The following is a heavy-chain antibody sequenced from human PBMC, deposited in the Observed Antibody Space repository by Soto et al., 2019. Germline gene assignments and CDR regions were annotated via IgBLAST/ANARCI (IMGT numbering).Heavy chain of an antibody. V-gene: IGHV3-23*01. Sequence: PGGSLRLSCAASGFTFSSYAMSWVRQAPGKGLEWVSAISGSGGSTYYADSVRGRFTISRDNSKNTLYLQMNSLRAEDTAGYYCANPISSAWPLPAYWRKGPPVTVSP. J-gene: IGHJ4*02. CDR3: ANPISSAWPLPAY. CDR2: ISGSGGST. D-gene: IGHD6-19*01. CDR1: GFTFSSYA.